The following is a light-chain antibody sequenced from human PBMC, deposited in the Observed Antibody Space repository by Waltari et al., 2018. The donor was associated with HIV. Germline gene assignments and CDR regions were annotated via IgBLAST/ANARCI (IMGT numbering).Light chain of an antibody. CDR1: QSVSSSY. CDR2: GAS. V-gene: IGKV3-20*01. J-gene: IGKJ3*01. Sequence: ELVLTQSPGPLSLSSGERATLSCRASQSVSSSYLAWYQQKPGQAPRLLIYGASSRATGIPDRFSGSGSGTDFTLTISRLEPEDFAVYYCQQYGSSPFTFGPGTKVDIK. CDR3: QQYGSSPFT.